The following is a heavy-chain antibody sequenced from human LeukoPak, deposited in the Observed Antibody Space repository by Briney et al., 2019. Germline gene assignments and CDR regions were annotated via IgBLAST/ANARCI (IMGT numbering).Heavy chain of an antibody. J-gene: IGHJ1*01. CDR3: AARPWTVRAYHCFQH. CDR2: IYYSGST. V-gene: IGHV4-30-4*01. CDR1: GGSISSGDYY. D-gene: IGHD3-10*01. Sequence: SETLSLTCTVSGGSISSGDYYWSWIRQPPGKGLECIGYIYYSGSTYYNPSLKSRVTISVDTSKNQFSLKLSSVTAADTAVYYCAARPWTVRAYHCFQHWDQGTLVTVSS.